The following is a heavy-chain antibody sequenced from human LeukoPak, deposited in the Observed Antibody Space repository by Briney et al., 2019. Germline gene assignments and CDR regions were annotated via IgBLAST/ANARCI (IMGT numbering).Heavy chain of an antibody. D-gene: IGHD3-9*01. CDR2: ISAYNGNT. CDR3: ARDRYMADILTGYYNRGSNWFDP. CDR1: GYTFTSYG. J-gene: IGHJ5*02. Sequence: GASVKVSCKASGYTFTSYGISWVRQAPGQGLEWMGWISAYNGNTNYAQKLQGRVTMTTGTSTSTAYMELRSLRSDDTAVYYCARDRYMADILTGYYNRGSNWFDPWGQGTLVTVSS. V-gene: IGHV1-18*01.